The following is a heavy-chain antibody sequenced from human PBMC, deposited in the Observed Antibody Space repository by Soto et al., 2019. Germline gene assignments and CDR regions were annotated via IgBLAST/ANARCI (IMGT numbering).Heavy chain of an antibody. CDR3: ASASDFWSGYYKR. CDR1: EGTFSSYA. J-gene: IGHJ4*02. Sequence: QVQLVQSGAEVKKPGSSVKVSCKASEGTFSSYAISWVRQAPGQGLEWMGGIIPIFGTANYAQKFQGRVTITAAESTSTAYIELSSLSSEDTAVYYCASASDFWSGYYKRWSQGTLFIVSS. CDR2: IIPIFGTA. D-gene: IGHD3-3*01. V-gene: IGHV1-69*12.